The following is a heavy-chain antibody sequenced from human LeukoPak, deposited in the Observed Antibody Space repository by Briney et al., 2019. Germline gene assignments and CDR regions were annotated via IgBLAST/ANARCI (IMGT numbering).Heavy chain of an antibody. J-gene: IGHJ6*02. CDR1: GGSMTNYY. CDR2: IYYRGDT. V-gene: IGHV4-59*08. Sequence: PSETLSLTCTVSGGSMTNYYWSWIRHPSGKGLEWIGHIYYRGDTKYNPSLKSRVTISLDTSKQQFSLRLTSVSAADTAAYYCARLSGPSGGPVSFFGLDVWGQGTTVAVSS. CDR3: ARLSGPSGGPVSFFGLDV. D-gene: IGHD6-19*01.